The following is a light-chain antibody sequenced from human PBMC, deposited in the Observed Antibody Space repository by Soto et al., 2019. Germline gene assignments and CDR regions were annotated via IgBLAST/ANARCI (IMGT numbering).Light chain of an antibody. Sequence: EIVLTQSPDTLSLSPGERATLSCRASQSVSSSYLAWYQQKPGQAPRLLIYGASSRDTGIPDRVSGSGSGTDVTLTISRLEPEDFAVYYCQQYGSSPRTFGQGTKVDIK. V-gene: IGKV3-20*01. CDR1: QSVSSSY. J-gene: IGKJ1*01. CDR3: QQYGSSPRT. CDR2: GAS.